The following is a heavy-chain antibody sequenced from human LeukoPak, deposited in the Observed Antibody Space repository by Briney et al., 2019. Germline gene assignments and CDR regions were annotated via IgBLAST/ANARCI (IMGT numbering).Heavy chain of an antibody. J-gene: IGHJ4*02. CDR2: IKSKTDGGTT. Sequence: KTGGSLRLSCAASGFTFSSYAMNWVRQAPGKGLEWVGRIKSKTDGGTTDYAAPVKGRFTVSRDDSENTVHLQMNSLKIEDTAVYYCTTAYMWTTVAAFDYWGQGTLVTVSS. CDR1: GFTFSSYA. V-gene: IGHV3-15*07. D-gene: IGHD4-23*01. CDR3: TTAYMWTTVAAFDY.